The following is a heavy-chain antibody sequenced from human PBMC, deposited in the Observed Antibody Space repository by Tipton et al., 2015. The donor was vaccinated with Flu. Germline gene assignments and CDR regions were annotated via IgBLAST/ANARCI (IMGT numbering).Heavy chain of an antibody. CDR3: AERLTSEYGATASCYSRADY. CDR2: ISNNGGST. CDR1: GFTFSTYG. D-gene: IGHD2-2*02. J-gene: IGHJ4*02. Sequence: SLRLSCAASGFTFSTYGMSWVRQATGTGLERVSVISNNGGSTFYSDSVKGRFTISRDNFRNMVYLQMHSLTAEDTAIYYCAERLTSEYGATASCYSRADYWGQGTLVTVSS. V-gene: IGHV3-23*01.